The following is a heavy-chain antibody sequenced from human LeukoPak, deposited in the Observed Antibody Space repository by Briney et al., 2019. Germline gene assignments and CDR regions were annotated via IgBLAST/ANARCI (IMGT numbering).Heavy chain of an antibody. V-gene: IGHV3-48*03. J-gene: IGHJ6*03. CDR2: ISSSGSTI. CDR3: ARDSPYGNYYYYYMDV. D-gene: IGHD1-1*01. Sequence: PGGSLRLSCAASGFTFSSYEMNWVRQAPGKGLEWVPYISSSGSTIYYADSVKGRSTISRDNAKNSLYLQMNSLRAEDTAVYYCARDSPYGNYYYYYMDVWGKGTTVTVSS. CDR1: GFTFSSYE.